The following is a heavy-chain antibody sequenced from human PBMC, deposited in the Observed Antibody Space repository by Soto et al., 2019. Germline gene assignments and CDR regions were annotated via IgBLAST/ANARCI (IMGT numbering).Heavy chain of an antibody. D-gene: IGHD3-9*01. CDR3: AKDRYFDSYYFDY. J-gene: IGHJ4*02. V-gene: IGHV4-34*01. CDR1: SGSFSGYY. CDR2: IYYSGRS. Sequence: PSETLSLTCAVYSGSFSGYYWSWIRRPPGKGLEWIGGIYYSGRSYYNPSLKSRFTMSVDTSKNQFSLTLNSVTAADAAVYYCAKDRYFDSYYFDYWGQGTRVTVSS.